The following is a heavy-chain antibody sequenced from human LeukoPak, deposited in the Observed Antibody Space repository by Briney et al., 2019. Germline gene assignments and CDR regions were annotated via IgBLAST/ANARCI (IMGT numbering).Heavy chain of an antibody. J-gene: IGHJ5*02. V-gene: IGHV3-53*05. CDR3: TLFNH. Sequence: GGSLRLSCAASGFTVSNSYMTWVRQAPGKGLEWVSVIYRDGSTYYANSVKGRFAISRDNSKNTLYLQMNSLRAEDTAVYYCTLFNHWGQGALVSVSS. CDR2: IYRDGST. CDR1: GFTVSNSY.